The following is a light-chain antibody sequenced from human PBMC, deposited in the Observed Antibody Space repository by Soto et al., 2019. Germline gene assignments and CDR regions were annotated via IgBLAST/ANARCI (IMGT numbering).Light chain of an antibody. V-gene: IGLV2-11*01. J-gene: IGLJ1*01. CDR3: CSYAGGLTSAGYV. Sequence: QSALTQPRSVSGSPGQSVTISCTGTSSNVGGYNYVSWYQQHPGKAPKLMIYEGSKRPSGVSNRFSGSKSVNTASLTISGLRAEDEADYYCCSYAGGLTSAGYVFGTATKVTVL. CDR1: SSNVGGYNY. CDR2: EGS.